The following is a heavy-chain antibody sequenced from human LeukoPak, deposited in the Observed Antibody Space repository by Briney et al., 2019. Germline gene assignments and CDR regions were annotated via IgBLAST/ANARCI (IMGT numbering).Heavy chain of an antibody. CDR2: IYSGGST. CDR3: ARATHAFDI. Sequence: KPGGSLRLSCAASGFTFSSYAMSWVRQAPGKGLEWVSVIYSGGSTYYADSVKGRFTISRDNSKNTLYLQMNSLRAEDTAVYYCARATHAFDIWGQGTMVTVSS. V-gene: IGHV3-53*01. J-gene: IGHJ3*02. CDR1: GFTFSSYA.